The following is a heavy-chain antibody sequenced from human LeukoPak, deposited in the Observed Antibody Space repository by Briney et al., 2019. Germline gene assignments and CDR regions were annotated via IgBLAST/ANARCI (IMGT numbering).Heavy chain of an antibody. D-gene: IGHD4-17*01. CDR1: GGSFSGYY. CDR3: ARDWLGYGDYAFLIDY. Sequence: PSETLSLTCVVYGGSFSGYYWSWIRQPPGKGLEWIGEINHSGSTNYNPSLKSRVTISVDTSKNQFSLKLSSVTAADTAVYYCARDWLGYGDYAFLIDYWGQGTLVTVSS. V-gene: IGHV4-34*01. J-gene: IGHJ4*02. CDR2: INHSGST.